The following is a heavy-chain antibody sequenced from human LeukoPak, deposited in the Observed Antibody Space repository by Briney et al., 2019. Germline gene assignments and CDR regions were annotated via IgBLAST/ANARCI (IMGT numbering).Heavy chain of an antibody. CDR1: GFTFSNYW. J-gene: IGHJ6*02. V-gene: IGHV3-7*01. Sequence: GGSLRLSCAASGFTFSNYWMSWVRQAPGKGLEWVANVKQDGSETYYVDSVKGRFTISRDNARNSLYLQMNRLRAEDTAVYYCARVYYYAMDVWGQGTTVTVSS. CDR3: ARVYYYAMDV. CDR2: VKQDGSET.